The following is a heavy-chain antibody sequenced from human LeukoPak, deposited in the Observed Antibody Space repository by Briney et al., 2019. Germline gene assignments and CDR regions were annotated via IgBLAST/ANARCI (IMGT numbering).Heavy chain of an antibody. D-gene: IGHD2-2*01. V-gene: IGHV3-23*01. Sequence: GGSLRLSCAASGFTFSSYAMSWVRQAPGKGREWVSAISGSGGSTYYADSVKGRFTISRDNSKNTLYLQMNSLRAEDTAVYYCAKKGAYAQYYYFDYWGQGTLVTVSS. CDR3: AKKGAYAQYYYFDY. CDR1: GFTFSSYA. J-gene: IGHJ4*02. CDR2: ISGSGGST.